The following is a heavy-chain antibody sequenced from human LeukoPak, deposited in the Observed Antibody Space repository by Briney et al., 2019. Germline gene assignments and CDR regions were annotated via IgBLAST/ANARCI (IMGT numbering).Heavy chain of an antibody. D-gene: IGHD3-22*01. Sequence: GGSLRLSCEASGFTFSSYAMSWVRQAPGKGLEWVSSITSSGAATYYADSVKGRFTISRDNSDNTLYLQLNSLRAEDTAVYYCAKDRPNYYGSNGHYYKLNGDCWGQGTLVTVSS. J-gene: IGHJ4*02. CDR1: GFTFSSYA. V-gene: IGHV3-23*01. CDR2: ITSSGAAT. CDR3: AKDRPNYYGSNGHYYKLNGDC.